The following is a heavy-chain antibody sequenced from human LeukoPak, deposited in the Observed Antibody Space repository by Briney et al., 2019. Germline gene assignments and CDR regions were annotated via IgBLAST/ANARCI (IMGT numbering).Heavy chain of an antibody. V-gene: IGHV1-2*06. CDR3: ARGVTLTRSGSDY. J-gene: IGHJ4*02. D-gene: IGHD6-19*01. Sequence: GASVKVSCKASGYTFTGYYMHWVRQAPGQGLEWMGRINPNSGGTNYAQQFQGRVTMTRDTSISTAYMELSRLRSDDTAVYYCARGVTLTRSGSDYWGQGTLVTVSS. CDR2: INPNSGGT. CDR1: GYTFTGYY.